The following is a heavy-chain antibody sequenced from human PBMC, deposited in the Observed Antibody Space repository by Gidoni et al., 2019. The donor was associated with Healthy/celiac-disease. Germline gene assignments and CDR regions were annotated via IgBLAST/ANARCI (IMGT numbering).Heavy chain of an antibody. D-gene: IGHD6-6*01. CDR3: ARKGDSSSSFGYYFDY. CDR2: IIPIFGTA. J-gene: IGHJ4*02. Sequence: QVQLVQSGAEVKKPGSSVKVPCKASGGTFSSYAISWVRQAPGQGLEWMGGIIPIFGTANDAQKFQGRVTITADESTSTAYMELSSLRSEDTAVYYCARKGDSSSSFGYYFDYWGQGTLVTVSS. V-gene: IGHV1-69*01. CDR1: GGTFSSYA.